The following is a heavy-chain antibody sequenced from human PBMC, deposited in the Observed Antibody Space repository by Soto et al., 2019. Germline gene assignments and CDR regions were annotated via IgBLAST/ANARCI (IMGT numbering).Heavy chain of an antibody. Sequence: SETLSLTCTVSGGSISSSSYYWGWIRQPPGKGLEWIGSIYYSGSTYYNPSLKSRVTISVDTSKNQFSLKLSSVTAADTAVYYCARARYSSGWPRLDVWGQGTTVTVSS. V-gene: IGHV4-39*01. J-gene: IGHJ6*02. CDR1: GGSISSSSYY. CDR3: ARARYSSGWPRLDV. CDR2: IYYSGST. D-gene: IGHD6-19*01.